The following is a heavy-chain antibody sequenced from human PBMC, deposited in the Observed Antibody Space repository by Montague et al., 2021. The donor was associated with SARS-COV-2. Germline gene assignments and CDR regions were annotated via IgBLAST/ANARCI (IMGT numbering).Heavy chain of an antibody. J-gene: IGHJ5*02. CDR3: ARGPRVVAATLWFDP. Sequence: RLSCAASGFTFTSYWMAWVRQAPGKGLEWVASLKENGSEKYILDSVKGRFTISRDNAKDSLYLQMNSLRTEDTAVYYCARGPRVVAATLWFDPWGQGTQVTVSS. CDR2: LKENGSEK. D-gene: IGHD2-15*01. V-gene: IGHV3-7*04. CDR1: GFTFTSYW.